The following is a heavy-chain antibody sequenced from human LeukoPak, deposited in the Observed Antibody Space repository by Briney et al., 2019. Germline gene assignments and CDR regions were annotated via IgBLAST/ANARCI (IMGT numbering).Heavy chain of an antibody. CDR1: GFTFSGYA. CDR2: IGTAGDT. V-gene: IGHV3-13*01. CDR3: ARAKPDYGGKSFYGMDV. J-gene: IGHJ6*02. D-gene: IGHD4-23*01. Sequence: GGSLRLSCAASGFTFSGYAMSWVRQATGKGLEWVSAIGTAGDTYYPGSVKGRFTISRENAKNSLYLQMNSLRAGDTAVYYCARAKPDYGGKSFYGMDVWGQGTTVTVSS.